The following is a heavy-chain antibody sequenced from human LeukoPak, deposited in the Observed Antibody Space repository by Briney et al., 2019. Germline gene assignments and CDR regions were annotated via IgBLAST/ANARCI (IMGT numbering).Heavy chain of an antibody. V-gene: IGHV3-23*01. CDR2: VSGSGGTT. Sequence: PGGSVRLSCAATGFIFRSFAMSWVRQVPGKGLEWVSAVSGSGGTTYYAGSVKGRFTISRDNSKNTVYLQINNLRTEGTATYYCAKDLAEAATSYGMDVWGHGTSVTVSS. J-gene: IGHJ6*02. CDR3: AKDLAEAATSYGMDV. D-gene: IGHD2-15*01. CDR1: GFIFRSFA.